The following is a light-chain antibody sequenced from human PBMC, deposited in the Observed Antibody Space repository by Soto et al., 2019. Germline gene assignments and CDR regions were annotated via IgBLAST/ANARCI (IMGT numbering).Light chain of an antibody. CDR2: GAS. CDR1: QFFGSDY. V-gene: IGKV3-20*01. Sequence: DIVLTQSPDTLSLSPGERATLSCRASQFFGSDYLAWYQQKPGQPPRLLIYGASRRATGIPDRFSGSGSGTDFTLTISSLEPEDFAMYYCQKYDGTGTFGQGTKVEIK. CDR3: QKYDGTGT. J-gene: IGKJ1*01.